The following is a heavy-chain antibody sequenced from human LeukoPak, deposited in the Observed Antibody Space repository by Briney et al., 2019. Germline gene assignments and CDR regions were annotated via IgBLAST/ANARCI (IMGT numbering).Heavy chain of an antibody. CDR2: IIPILGIA. CDR1: GGTFSSYT. CDR3: ARGLIAVAASRY. J-gene: IGHJ4*02. D-gene: IGHD6-19*01. Sequence: SVKVSCKASGGTFSSYTISWVRQAPGQGLEWMGRIIPILGIANYAQKFQGRVTITADKSTSTAYMELSSLRSEDTAVYYCARGLIAVAASRYWGQGTLVTVSS. V-gene: IGHV1-69*02.